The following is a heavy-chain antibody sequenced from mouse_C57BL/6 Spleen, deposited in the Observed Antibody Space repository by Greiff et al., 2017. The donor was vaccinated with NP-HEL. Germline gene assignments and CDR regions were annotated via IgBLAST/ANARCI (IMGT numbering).Heavy chain of an antibody. V-gene: IGHV1-82*01. CDR1: GYAFSSSW. D-gene: IGHD4-1*01. CDR2: IYPGDGDT. CDR3: SNWVFAY. Sequence: VKLMESGPELVKPGASVKISCKASGYAFSSSWMNWVKQRPGKGLEWIGRIYPGDGDTNYNGKFKGKATLTADKSSSTAYMQLSSLTSEDSAVYFCSNWVFAYWGQGTLVTVSA. J-gene: IGHJ3*01.